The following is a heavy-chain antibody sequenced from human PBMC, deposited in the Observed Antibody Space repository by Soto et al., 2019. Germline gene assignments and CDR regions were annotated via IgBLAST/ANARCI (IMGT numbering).Heavy chain of an antibody. CDR1: GFSFSTNA. Sequence: GGSLRLSCAGSGFSFSTNAMSWVRQSPGKSLEWVSAIRGSGATTFYADSMKGRFTISSDNSRDTLYLQMNSLRAEDTAIYFCGGEQSSPCDRDCADDAVDWVDPGGRGTLVTVSS. CDR3: GGEQSSPCDRDCADDAVDWVDP. CDR2: IRGSGATT. V-gene: IGHV3-23*01. D-gene: IGHD2-21*01. J-gene: IGHJ5*01.